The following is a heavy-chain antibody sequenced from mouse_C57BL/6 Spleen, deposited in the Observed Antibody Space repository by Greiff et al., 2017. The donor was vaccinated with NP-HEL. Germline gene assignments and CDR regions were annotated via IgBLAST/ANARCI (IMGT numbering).Heavy chain of an antibody. Sequence: QVHVKQPGAELVKPGASVKLSCKASGYTFTSYWMHWVKQRPGQGLEWIGMIHPNSGSTNYNEKFKSKATLTVDKSSSTAYMQLSSLTSEDSAVYYCARIPLITTVVAPYAMDYWGQGTSVTVSS. CDR1: GYTFTSYW. V-gene: IGHV1-64*01. CDR2: IHPNSGST. J-gene: IGHJ4*01. D-gene: IGHD1-1*01. CDR3: ARIPLITTVVAPYAMDY.